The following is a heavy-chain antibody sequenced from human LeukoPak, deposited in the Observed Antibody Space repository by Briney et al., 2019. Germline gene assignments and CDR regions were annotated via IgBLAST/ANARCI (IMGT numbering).Heavy chain of an antibody. J-gene: IGHJ4*02. D-gene: IGHD5-12*01. CDR2: IIPIFDAV. CDR1: GYTFTSYG. Sequence: APVKVSCKASGYTFTSYGISWVRQAPGQGLEWMGGIIPIFDAVDYAQKFQGRVTITADKSTSTAYMEMSSLRSEDTAMYYCARIPYSGYEYRGFAYWGQGTLVTVSS. V-gene: IGHV1-69*06. CDR3: ARIPYSGYEYRGFAY.